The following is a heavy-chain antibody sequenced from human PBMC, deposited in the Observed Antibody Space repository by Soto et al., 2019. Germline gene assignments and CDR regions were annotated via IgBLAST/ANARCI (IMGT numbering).Heavy chain of an antibody. D-gene: IGHD1-1*01. Sequence: EVQLVESGGGLVQPGGSLRLSCEASEFTFSSYWMSWVRQAPGKGLEWVGKIKADGSEKYYVESVKGRFTIARDNSKNSLYLQMDNLRAEDTAVYYCTRLDSSLVHYGMDVWGRGTTVTVSS. CDR3: TRLDSSLVHYGMDV. J-gene: IGHJ6*02. CDR2: IKADGSEK. CDR1: EFTFSSYW. V-gene: IGHV3-7*01.